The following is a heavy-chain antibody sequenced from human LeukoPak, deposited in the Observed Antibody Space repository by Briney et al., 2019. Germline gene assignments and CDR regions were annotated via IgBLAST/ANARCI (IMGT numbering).Heavy chain of an antibody. V-gene: IGHV3-74*03. CDR1: GFPFSAYW. Sequence: GGSLRLSCAASGFPFSAYWMHWVRQAPGKGLVWVSTINTDGGVTTHADSVKGRFTISRDNAENTLYLQVNSLRAEDTALYYCARAAYSSGRTGYYYGMDVWGQGTTVTVSS. CDR3: ARAAYSSGRTGYYYGMDV. D-gene: IGHD6-19*01. CDR2: INTDGGVT. J-gene: IGHJ6*02.